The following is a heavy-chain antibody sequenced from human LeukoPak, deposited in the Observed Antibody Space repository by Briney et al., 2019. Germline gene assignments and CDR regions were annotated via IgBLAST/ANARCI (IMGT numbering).Heavy chain of an antibody. D-gene: IGHD3-22*01. CDR3: ASGTSNYYDSSGYYSLQH. Sequence: ASVKVSCKASGYTFTSYAMNWVRQAPGQGLEWMGWINTNTGNPTCAQGFTGRFVFSLDTSVSTAYLQISSLKAEDTAVYYCASGTSNYYDSSGYYSLQHWGQGTLVTVSS. CDR1: GYTFTSYA. V-gene: IGHV7-4-1*02. J-gene: IGHJ1*01. CDR2: INTNTGNP.